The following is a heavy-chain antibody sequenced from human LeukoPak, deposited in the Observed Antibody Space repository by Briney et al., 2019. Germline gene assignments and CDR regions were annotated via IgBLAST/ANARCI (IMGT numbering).Heavy chain of an antibody. V-gene: IGHV1-18*01. CDR2: ISAYNGNT. J-gene: IGHJ6*02. Sequence: ASVKVSCKASGYSRTSSGISWVRQAPGQGLEWMGWISAYNGNTKYAQKFEGRVTMTTDTSTSTAYLELRSLRSDDTAVYYCARAGGDYSHYYYYYGMDGMDVWGQGTTVTVSS. D-gene: IGHD4-17*01. CDR1: GYSRTSSG. CDR3: ARAGGDYSHYYYYYGMDGMDV.